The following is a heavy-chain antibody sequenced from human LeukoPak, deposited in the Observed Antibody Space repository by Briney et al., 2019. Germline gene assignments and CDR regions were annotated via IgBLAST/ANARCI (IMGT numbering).Heavy chain of an antibody. CDR2: ISSNGGST. V-gene: IGHV3-64*01. CDR1: GFTFSSYA. J-gene: IGHJ4*02. CDR3: ARGPSRSLLYYYDSSGFLSD. Sequence: GGSLRLPCAASGFTFSSYAMHWVRQAPGKGLEYVSAISSNGGSTYYANSVKGRFTISRDNSKNTLYLQMGSLRAEDMAVYYCARGPSRSLLYYYDSSGFLSDWGQGTLVTVSS. D-gene: IGHD3-22*01.